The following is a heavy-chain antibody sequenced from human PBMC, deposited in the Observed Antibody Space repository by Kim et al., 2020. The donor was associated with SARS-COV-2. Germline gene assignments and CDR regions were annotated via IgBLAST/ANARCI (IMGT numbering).Heavy chain of an antibody. J-gene: IGHJ3*02. V-gene: IGHV1-18*01. CDR3: ARDFSPEWSHAFDI. CDR1: GYTFTSYG. CDR2: ISAYNGNT. D-gene: IGHD3-3*01. Sequence: ASVKVSCKASGYTFTSYGISWVRQAPGQGLEWMGWISAYNGNTNYAQKLQGRVTMTTDTSTSTAYMELRSLRSDDTAVYYCARDFSPEWSHAFDIWGQGTMVTVSS.